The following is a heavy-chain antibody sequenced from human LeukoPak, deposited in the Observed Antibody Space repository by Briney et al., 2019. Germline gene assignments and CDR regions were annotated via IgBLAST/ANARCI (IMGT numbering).Heavy chain of an antibody. Sequence: GGSLRLSCAASGFILSSYAMSWVRQTPGKGLEWVSTISGSGGSTYYADSVKGRFTISRDNSKNTLYLQMNSLRAEDTAVYYCARRTPDYYYYYMDVWGKGTTVTVSS. CDR1: GFILSSYA. CDR3: ARRTPDYYYYYMDV. CDR2: ISGSGGST. J-gene: IGHJ6*03. V-gene: IGHV3-23*01.